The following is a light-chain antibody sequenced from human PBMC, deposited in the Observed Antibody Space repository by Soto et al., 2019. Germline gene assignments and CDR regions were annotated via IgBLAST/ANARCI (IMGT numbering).Light chain of an antibody. J-gene: IGKJ4*01. CDR1: QTISSW. V-gene: IGKV1-5*03. CDR3: QQYGSSPT. CDR2: KAS. Sequence: DIQMTQSPSTLSGSVGDRVTITCRASQTISSWLAWYQQKPGKAPKLLIYKASTLKSGVPSRFSGSGSGTEFTLTISRLEPEDFAVYYCQQYGSSPTFGGGTKV.